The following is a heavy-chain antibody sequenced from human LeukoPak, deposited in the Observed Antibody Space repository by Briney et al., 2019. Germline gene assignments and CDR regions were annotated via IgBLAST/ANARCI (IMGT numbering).Heavy chain of an antibody. V-gene: IGHV1-69*05. Sequence: GSSVKVSCKASGGTFSSYAISWVRQAPGQGLEWMGGIIPIFGTANYAQKFQGRVTITTDESTSTAYTELSSLRSEDTAVYYCARDARNSNYRVFAGYYYMDVWGKGTTVTVSS. J-gene: IGHJ6*03. CDR1: GGTFSSYA. CDR2: IIPIFGTA. D-gene: IGHD4-11*01. CDR3: ARDARNSNYRVFAGYYYMDV.